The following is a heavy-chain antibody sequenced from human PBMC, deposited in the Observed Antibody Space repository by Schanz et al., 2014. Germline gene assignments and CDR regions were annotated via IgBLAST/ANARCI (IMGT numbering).Heavy chain of an antibody. CDR2: INWNGGST. V-gene: IGHV3-20*04. CDR1: GFTFNSYA. J-gene: IGHJ4*02. Sequence: VQLVESGGGVVQPGGSLRLSCAASGFTFNSYAFHWVRQAPGKGLEWVSGINWNGGSTGYADSVKGRFTISRDNAKNSLYLQMNSLRVEDTAVYYCARDLISSGWYGWGQGTLVTVSS. D-gene: IGHD6-19*01. CDR3: ARDLISSGWYG.